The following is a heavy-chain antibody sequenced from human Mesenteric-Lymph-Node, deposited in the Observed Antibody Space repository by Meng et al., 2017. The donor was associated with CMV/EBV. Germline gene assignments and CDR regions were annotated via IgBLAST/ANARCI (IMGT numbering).Heavy chain of an antibody. CDR1: GGSISSSSYY. D-gene: IGHD2-2*01. J-gene: IGHJ6*02. CDR3: ARGGPAANYYYYGMDV. V-gene: IGHV4-39*07. CDR2: IYYSGST. Sequence: SETLSLTCTVSGGSISSSSYYWGWIRQPPGKGLEWIGSIYYSGSTYYNPSLKSRVTISVDTSKNQFSLKLSSVTAADTAVYYCARGGPAANYYYYGMDVWGQGTTVTVSS.